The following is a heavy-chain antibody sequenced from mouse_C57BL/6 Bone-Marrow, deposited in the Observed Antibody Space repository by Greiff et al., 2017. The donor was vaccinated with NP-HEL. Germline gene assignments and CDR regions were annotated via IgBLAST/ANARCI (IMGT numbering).Heavy chain of an antibody. D-gene: IGHD2-5*01. J-gene: IGHJ4*01. V-gene: IGHV5-6*02. Sequence: EVKLMESGGDLVKPGGSLKLSCAASGFTFSSYGMSWVRQTPDKRLEWVATISSGGSYPYYPDSVKGRFTISRDNAKNTLYLQMSSLKSEDTAMYYCARRRGGYSNYDAMDYWGQGTSVTVSS. CDR2: ISSGGSYP. CDR3: ARRRGGYSNYDAMDY. CDR1: GFTFSSYG.